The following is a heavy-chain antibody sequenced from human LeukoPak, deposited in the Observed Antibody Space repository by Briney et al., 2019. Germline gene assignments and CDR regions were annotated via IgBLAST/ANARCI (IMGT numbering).Heavy chain of an antibody. CDR1: VDSFSDHY. J-gene: IGHJ4*02. CDR3: ARSPATSWSNFDY. D-gene: IGHD2-2*01. CDR2: IHHSGST. V-gene: IGHV4-34*01. Sequence: PSETLSLTCAVYVDSFSDHYWTWIRQPPGKGLEWIGEIHHSGSTNYRLSLESRVSISVDRSKNQFSLKLTSVTAADTAVYYCARSPATSWSNFDYWGQGTLVTVSS.